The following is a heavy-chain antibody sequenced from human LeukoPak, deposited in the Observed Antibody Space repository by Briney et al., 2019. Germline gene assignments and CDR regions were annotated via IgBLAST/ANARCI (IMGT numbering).Heavy chain of an antibody. CDR3: ARDVSTRNWARNDVDY. V-gene: IGHV3-21*01. D-gene: IGHD1-1*01. CDR2: ISSSSSYI. CDR1: GFTFSSYS. J-gene: IGHJ4*02. Sequence: PGGSLRLSCAASGFTFSSYSMNWVRQAPGKGLEWVSSISSSSSYIYYADSVKGRFTISRDNAKNSLYLQMNSLRAEDTAVYYCARDVSTRNWARNDVDYWGQGTLVTVSS.